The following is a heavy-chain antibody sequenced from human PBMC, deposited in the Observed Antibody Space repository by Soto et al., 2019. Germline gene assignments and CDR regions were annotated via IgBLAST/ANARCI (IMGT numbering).Heavy chain of an antibody. D-gene: IGHD3-10*01. CDR1: GFTFSSYS. CDR2: ISSSSSYI. CDR3: ARDPGSGSYYNGLYFDY. V-gene: IGHV3-21*01. Sequence: GGSLRLSCAASGFTFSSYSMNWVRQAPGKGLEWVSSISSSSSYIYYADSVKGRFTISRDNAKNSLYLQMNSLRAEDTAVYYCARDPGSGSYYNGLYFDYWGQGTLVTVSS. J-gene: IGHJ4*02.